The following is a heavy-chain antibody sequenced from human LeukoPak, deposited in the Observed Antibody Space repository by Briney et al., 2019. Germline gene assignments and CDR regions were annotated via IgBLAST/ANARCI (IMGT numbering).Heavy chain of an antibody. V-gene: IGHV3-21*01. Sequence: GGSLRLSCAASGFTFSTYSMNWVRQAPGKGLEWVSSISTSSSYIYYADSVKGRFTISRDNAKNSLYLQINSLRAEDTAVYYCARVGLDRRGYSGYESFDYWGQGTLVTVSS. D-gene: IGHD5-12*01. CDR3: ARVGLDRRGYSGYESFDY. CDR1: GFTFSTYS. J-gene: IGHJ4*02. CDR2: ISTSSSYI.